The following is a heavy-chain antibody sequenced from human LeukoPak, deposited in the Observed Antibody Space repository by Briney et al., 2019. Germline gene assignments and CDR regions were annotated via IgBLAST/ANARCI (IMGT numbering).Heavy chain of an antibody. V-gene: IGHV3-9*01. CDR2: ISWNSGSI. D-gene: IGHD3-10*01. CDR3: AKDIDPTTYYGSGIGSHAFDI. Sequence: GGSLRLSCAVSGFTFDDYAMHWVRQAPGKGLEWVSGISWNSGSIGYADSVKGRFTISRDNAKNSLYLQMNSLRAEDTALYYCAKDIDPTTYYGSGIGSHAFDIWGQGTMVTVSS. CDR1: GFTFDDYA. J-gene: IGHJ3*02.